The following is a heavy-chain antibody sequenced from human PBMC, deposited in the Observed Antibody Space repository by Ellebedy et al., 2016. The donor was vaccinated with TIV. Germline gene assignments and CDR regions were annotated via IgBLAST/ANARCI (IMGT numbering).Heavy chain of an antibody. D-gene: IGHD4-23*01. Sequence: GESLKISCAASGFTFTNYAMNWVRQAPGKGLEGVSAVSNSGDSTYYADSVKGRFTISRDNSKNTLYLQMSSLRAEETAVYYCSFKGVATRVYWGQGTLVTVSS. CDR3: SFKGVATRVY. J-gene: IGHJ4*02. V-gene: IGHV3-23*01. CDR2: VSNSGDST. CDR1: GFTFTNYA.